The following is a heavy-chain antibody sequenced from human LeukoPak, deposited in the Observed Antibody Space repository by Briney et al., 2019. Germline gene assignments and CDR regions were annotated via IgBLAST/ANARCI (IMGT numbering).Heavy chain of an antibody. V-gene: IGHV4-59*08. J-gene: IGHJ4*02. D-gene: IGHD3-10*01. CDR2: IFHSGST. CDR3: ARHSPTYYDFDY. Sequence: SETLSLTCTVSGGSISSYYWTWLRQPPGKGLEWIGYIFHSGSTKYNPSLQSRVTISVDTSKNRFSLKLSSVTAADTAVYYCARHSPTYYDFDYWGQGTLVTVSS. CDR1: GGSISSYY.